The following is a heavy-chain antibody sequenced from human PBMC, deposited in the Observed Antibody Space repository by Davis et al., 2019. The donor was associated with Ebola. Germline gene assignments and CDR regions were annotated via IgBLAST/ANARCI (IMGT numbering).Heavy chain of an antibody. V-gene: IGHV3-23*01. CDR1: GFTLSDYA. J-gene: IGHJ3*02. CDR3: AKACVMVRGVIGAFDI. D-gene: IGHD3-10*01. CDR2: ISDSGGTT. Sequence: GESLKISCAASGFTLSDYAMSWVRQTPGRGLEWVSTISDSGGTTYYADSVKGRFTISRDNSKNTLYLQMNSLRAEDTAVYYCAKACVMVRGVIGAFDIWGQGTMVTVSS.